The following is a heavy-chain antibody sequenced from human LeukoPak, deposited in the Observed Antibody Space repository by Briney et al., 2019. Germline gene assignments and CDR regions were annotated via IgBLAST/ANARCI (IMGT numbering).Heavy chain of an antibody. CDR2: ITNSGSTT. V-gene: IGHV3-11*04. D-gene: IGHD4-17*01. Sequence: GGSLRLSCVASGFTFSDYYMSWIRQAPGKGLEWISYITNSGSTTFYADSVKGRFSISRDNANNSLFLQMNSLRAEDMAVYYCTRDVRLRHKYYYMDVWGKGTTVTASS. CDR3: TRDVRLRHKYYYMDV. CDR1: GFTFSDYY. J-gene: IGHJ6*03.